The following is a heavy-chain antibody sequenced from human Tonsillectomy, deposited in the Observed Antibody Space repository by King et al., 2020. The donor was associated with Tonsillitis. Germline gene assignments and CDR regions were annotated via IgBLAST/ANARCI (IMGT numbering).Heavy chain of an antibody. J-gene: IGHJ6*02. Sequence: QLQESGPGLVKPSETLSLTCTVSGGSVSSGSYYWSWIRQPPGKGLEWIGYIYYSGSTNYNPSLKSRVTISVDTSKNQFSLKLSSVTAADTAVYYCAGGSGSSGRNCYYYGMDVWGQGTTVTVSS. CDR3: AGGSGSSGRNCYYYGMDV. D-gene: IGHD3-10*01. CDR1: GGSVSSGSYY. CDR2: IYYSGST. V-gene: IGHV4-61*01.